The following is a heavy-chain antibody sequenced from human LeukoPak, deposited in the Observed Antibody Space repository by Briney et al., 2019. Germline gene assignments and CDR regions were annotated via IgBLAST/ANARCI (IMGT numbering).Heavy chain of an antibody. D-gene: IGHD1-1*01. Sequence: SETLSLTCAVSGDSISSGDYYWSWIRQPAGKGLEWIGRSYSRGGTNYNPSLKSRVTISEDVSKNQFSLRLSSVTAADTAVYYCARNWRRGWVDPWGHGILVTVSS. J-gene: IGHJ5*02. CDR1: GDSISSGDYY. CDR2: SYSRGGT. CDR3: ARNWRRGWVDP. V-gene: IGHV4-61*02.